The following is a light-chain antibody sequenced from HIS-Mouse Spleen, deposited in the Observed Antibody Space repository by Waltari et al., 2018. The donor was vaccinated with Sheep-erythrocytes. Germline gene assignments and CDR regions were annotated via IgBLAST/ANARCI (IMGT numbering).Light chain of an antibody. J-gene: IGLJ1*01. V-gene: IGLV2-11*01. CDR2: DVS. CDR1: NIALRGFNF. Sequence: QSALTHPRSVSGSPGQSVTIACTGTNIALRGFNFVLWYQQHPGKAPKLMIYDVSKRPSGVPDRFSGSKSGNTASLTISGLQAEDEADYYCCSYAGSYTYVFGTGTKVTVL. CDR3: CSYAGSYTYV.